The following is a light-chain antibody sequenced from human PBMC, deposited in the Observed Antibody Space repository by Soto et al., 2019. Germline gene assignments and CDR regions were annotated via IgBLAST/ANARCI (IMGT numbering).Light chain of an antibody. CDR1: SSDVGGYNY. Sequence: QSALTQLAFVSGSPGQSVTISCTGTSSDVGGYNYVSWYQQHPGKAPKLMIYDVSNRPSGVSNRFSGSKSGNTASLTISGLQAEDEADYYCSSYTSSSREVFGTGTKVTVL. CDR3: SSYTSSSREV. CDR2: DVS. J-gene: IGLJ1*01. V-gene: IGLV2-14*01.